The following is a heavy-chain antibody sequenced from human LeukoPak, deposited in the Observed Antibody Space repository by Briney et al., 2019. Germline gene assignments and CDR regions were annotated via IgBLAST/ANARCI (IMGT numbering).Heavy chain of an antibody. D-gene: IGHD3-3*01. CDR2: IKQDGSEK. V-gene: IGHV3-7*01. CDR1: GFTFSSYW. J-gene: IGHJ4*02. Sequence: GGSLRLSCAASGFTFSSYWMSWVRQAPGKGLEWVANIKQDGSEKYYVDSVKGRFTISRDNAKNSLYLQMNSLRAEDTAVYYCAKEYDFWSGYFLFDYWGQGTLVTVSS. CDR3: AKEYDFWSGYFLFDY.